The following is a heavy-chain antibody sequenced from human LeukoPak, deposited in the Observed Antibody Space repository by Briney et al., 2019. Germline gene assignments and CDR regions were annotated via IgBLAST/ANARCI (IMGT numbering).Heavy chain of an antibody. CDR3: ARGYCSSTSCSYYFDY. CDR1: GGSISSGDYY. Sequence: SETLSLTCTVSGGSISSGDYYWSWIRQHPGKGQEWIGYIYYSGSPYYNPSLKSRVTISVDTSTHQFSLKLSSVTAADTAVYCCARGYCSSTSCSYYFDYWGQGTLVTVSS. J-gene: IGHJ4*02. D-gene: IGHD2-2*01. CDR2: IYYSGSP. V-gene: IGHV4-31*03.